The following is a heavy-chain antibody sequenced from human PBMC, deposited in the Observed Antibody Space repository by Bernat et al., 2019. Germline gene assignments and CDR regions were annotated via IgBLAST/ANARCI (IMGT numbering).Heavy chain of an antibody. CDR1: GYSISSESY. CDR3: VWDWGSGCYRPLES. D-gene: IGHD3-3*01. CDR2: IYFSGTT. V-gene: IGHV4-38-2*01. J-gene: IGHJ4*02. Sequence: QVQLQESGPGLVKPSETLSPTCAVSGYSISSESYWGWIRQSPGKGLEWIASIYFSGTTYYKPSLKSRVTISLDMSKNQFSLRLTSVTAAGTALYYCVWDWGSGCYRPLESWGQWTLFTVSS.